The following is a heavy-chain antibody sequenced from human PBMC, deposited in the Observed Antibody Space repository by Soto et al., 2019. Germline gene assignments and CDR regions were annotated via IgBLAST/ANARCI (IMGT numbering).Heavy chain of an antibody. CDR3: ARLIGNSWLDS. D-gene: IGHD2-8*01. J-gene: IGHJ5*01. Sequence: SQTLSLTCAISGDSVSSNSAAWHWVRQSPSRGLEWLGRTYYRSTWYHDYAVSVKSRITINPDTSKNQFSLLLNSVTPEDTAVYYCARLIGNSWLDSWGQGTLVTVSS. CDR2: TYYRSTWYH. CDR1: GDSVSSNSAA. V-gene: IGHV6-1*01.